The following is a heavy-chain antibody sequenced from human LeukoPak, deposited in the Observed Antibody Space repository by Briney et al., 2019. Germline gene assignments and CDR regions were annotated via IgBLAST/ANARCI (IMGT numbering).Heavy chain of an antibody. CDR2: IYYSGST. V-gene: IGHV4-59*08. J-gene: IGHJ4*02. D-gene: IGHD6-13*01. CDR3: ARRYIAAAGPYFDY. Sequence: SETLSLTCTVSGGSISSYYWSWIRQPPGKGLEWIGYIYYSGSTNYNPSLKSRVTISVDTSKNQFSLKLSSVTAADTAVYYCARRYIAAAGPYFDYRGQGTLVTVSS. CDR1: GGSISSYY.